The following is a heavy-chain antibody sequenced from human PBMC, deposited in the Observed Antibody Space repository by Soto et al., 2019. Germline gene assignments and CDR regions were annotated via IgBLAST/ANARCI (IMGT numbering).Heavy chain of an antibody. D-gene: IGHD1-1*01. Sequence: PSGTLSLTCTVSGGSISSGGYYWSWIRQPPGKGLEWIGYIFYSGSTYYNPSLKSRVTISVDTSNNQFSLKLSSVTAADRAVDYCASFPVHTSSQYYAMDGWGKGTRVAAYS. CDR1: GGSISSGGYY. V-gene: IGHV4-31*03. CDR2: IFYSGST. CDR3: ASFPVHTSSQYYAMDG. J-gene: IGHJ6*03.